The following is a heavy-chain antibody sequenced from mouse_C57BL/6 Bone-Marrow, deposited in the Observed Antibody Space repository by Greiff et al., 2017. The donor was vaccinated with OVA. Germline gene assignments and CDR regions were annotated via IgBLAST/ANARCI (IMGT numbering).Heavy chain of an antibody. D-gene: IGHD1-1*01. Sequence: VKLVESGPGLVQPSQSLSITCTVSGFSLTSYGVHWVRQSPGKGLEWLGVIWSGGSTDYNAAFISRLSISKDNSKSQVFFKMNSLQADDTAIYYCARNRGGYYGSSYAMDYWGQGTSVTVSS. CDR1: GFSLTSYG. CDR2: IWSGGST. V-gene: IGHV2-2*01. J-gene: IGHJ4*01. CDR3: ARNRGGYYGSSYAMDY.